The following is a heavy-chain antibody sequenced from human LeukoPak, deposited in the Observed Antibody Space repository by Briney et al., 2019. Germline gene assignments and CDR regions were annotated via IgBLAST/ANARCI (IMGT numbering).Heavy chain of an antibody. CDR2: INPIGGST. J-gene: IGHJ5*02. CDR1: GYTFTKYY. CDR3: ARAEELLRYNWFDP. D-gene: IGHD3-22*01. Sequence: ASVTVSCKASGYTFTKYYMHWVRQAPGQGLEWMGLINPIGGSTTYAHNFQGRISMIRDTSTSTVCMELSSLRSDDTAVYYCARAEELLRYNWFDPWGQGTLVIVSS. V-gene: IGHV1-46*01.